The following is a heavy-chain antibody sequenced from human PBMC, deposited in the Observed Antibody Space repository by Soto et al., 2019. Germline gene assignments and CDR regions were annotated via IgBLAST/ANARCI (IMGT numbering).Heavy chain of an antibody. CDR2: INHDGSKT. CDR3: VREPWGFSGTWYDY. J-gene: IGHJ4*02. Sequence: GGSLRLSCAASQFSFSSYWMHWVRQAPGKGPAWVSRINHDGSKTEYADSVKGRFTISRGNTNNTLYLQMNSLRVEDTAMYYCVREPWGFSGTWYDYWGQGTLVTVSS. V-gene: IGHV3-74*01. D-gene: IGHD6-13*01. CDR1: QFSFSSYW.